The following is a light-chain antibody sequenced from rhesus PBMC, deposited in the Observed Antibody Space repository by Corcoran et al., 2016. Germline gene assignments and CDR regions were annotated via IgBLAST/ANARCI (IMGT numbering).Light chain of an antibody. J-gene: IGKJ4*01. V-gene: IGKV1-33*02. CDR2: SSS. CDR3: QQHNTNPLT. Sequence: DIQMTQSPSSLSASVGDRVTITCQASQSISISLDWYQQKPRKAPKLLIYSSSSLKRGVPSRLSGSGSWTEFTLTISSLRPEDFATYYCQQHNTNPLTFGGGTKVELK. CDR1: QSISIS.